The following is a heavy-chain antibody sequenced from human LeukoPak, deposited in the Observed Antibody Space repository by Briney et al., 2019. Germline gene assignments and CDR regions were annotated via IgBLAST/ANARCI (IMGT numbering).Heavy chain of an antibody. V-gene: IGHV3-23*01. CDR3: AKDLHGAFDY. CDR2: ISANGINT. Sequence: GGSLRLSCAASGFSFSIYGMSWVRQAPGKGLHWLSAISANGINTYYADSVKGRFTISRDNSKNTLYLHMHSLRADDTALYYCAKDLHGAFDYWGQGILVTVSS. CDR1: GFSFSIYG. J-gene: IGHJ4*02. D-gene: IGHD3-10*01.